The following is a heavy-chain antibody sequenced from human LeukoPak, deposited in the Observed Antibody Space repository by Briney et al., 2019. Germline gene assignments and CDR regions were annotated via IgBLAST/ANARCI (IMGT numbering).Heavy chain of an antibody. CDR1: GYTFTSYD. V-gene: IGHV1-8*03. CDR3: ARGGAGGDSSGYYFPY. CDR2: MNPNSGNT. D-gene: IGHD3-22*01. Sequence: ASVKVSCKASGYTFTSYDINWVRQATGQGLEWTGWMNPNSGNTGYAQKFQGRVTITRNTSISTAYMELSSLRSEDTAVYYCARGGAGGDSSGYYFPYWGQGTLVTVSS. J-gene: IGHJ4*02.